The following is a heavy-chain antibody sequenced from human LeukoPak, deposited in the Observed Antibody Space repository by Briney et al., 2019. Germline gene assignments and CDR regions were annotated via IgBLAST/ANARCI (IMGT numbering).Heavy chain of an antibody. CDR1: GGSISSYY. D-gene: IGHD2-2*01. Sequence: PSETLSLTCTVSGGSISSYYWSWIRQPPGKGLEWIGYIYYTGSTNYNPSLKSRVTISVDTSKNQFSLKLSSVTAADTAVYYCARPYCGSTSCYEFDPWGQGTLVTVSS. V-gene: IGHV4-59*08. CDR3: ARPYCGSTSCYEFDP. CDR2: IYYTGST. J-gene: IGHJ5*02.